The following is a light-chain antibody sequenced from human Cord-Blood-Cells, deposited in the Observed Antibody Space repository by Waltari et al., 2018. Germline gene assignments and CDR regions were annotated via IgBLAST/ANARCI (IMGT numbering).Light chain of an antibody. V-gene: IGKV1-39*01. CDR3: QQSYSTPYS. CDR2: SAS. CDR1: QSISSY. Sequence: DIQMTQSPSSLSASAGDRVTITCRASQSISSYLNWYQQKPGKAPKLLIYSASSLQSGVPSMFSGSGSGTDFTLTISSLQPEDFATYYCQQSYSTPYSFGQGTKLEIK. J-gene: IGKJ2*03.